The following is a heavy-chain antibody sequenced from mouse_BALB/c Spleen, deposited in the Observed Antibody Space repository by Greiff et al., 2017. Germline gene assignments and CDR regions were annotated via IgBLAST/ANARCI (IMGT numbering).Heavy chain of an antibody. Sequence: LVKTGASVKISCKASGYSFTGYYMHWVKQSHGKSLEWIGYISCYNGATSYNQKFKGKATFTVDTSSSTAYMQFNSLTSEDSAVYYCARGNGYPYWYFDVWGAGTTVTVSS. CDR1: GYSFTGYY. CDR3: ARGNGYPYWYFDV. J-gene: IGHJ1*01. CDR2: ISCYNGAT. V-gene: IGHV1S34*01. D-gene: IGHD2-2*01.